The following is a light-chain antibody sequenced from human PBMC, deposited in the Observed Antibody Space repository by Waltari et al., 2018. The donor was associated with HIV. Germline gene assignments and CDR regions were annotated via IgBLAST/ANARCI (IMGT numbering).Light chain of an antibody. CDR3: ASTRLDSTLV. CDR2: DND. CDR1: SPHSPFYPH. V-gene: IGLV2-14*03. Sequence: QAALTQPASVSGIPGQTINSPCTGISPHSPFYPHVSWSQQHPGSVPRLIIYDNDSRPSGISDRFSGSRPGDSASLTLSGLQSGDEAHYFCASTRLDSTLVFGGGTKLTIL. J-gene: IGLJ2*01.